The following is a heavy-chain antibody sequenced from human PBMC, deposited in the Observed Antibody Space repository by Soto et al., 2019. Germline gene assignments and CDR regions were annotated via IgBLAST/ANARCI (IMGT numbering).Heavy chain of an antibody. CDR3: ASSSYYLYYAFWCGYPIRAFDI. V-gene: IGHV1-18*01. CDR2: VSGYNGKT. CDR1: GYTFTRFG. J-gene: IGHJ3*02. Sequence: ASGKGSWKASGYTFTRFGISWGGQAPGQGVEGMGWVSGYNGKTNYGERVQGRVTMTRDTSTSTAYMELRSLRSDDTAVYYCASSSYYLYYAFWCGYPIRAFDIWGQGTIETVSS. D-gene: IGHD3-3*01.